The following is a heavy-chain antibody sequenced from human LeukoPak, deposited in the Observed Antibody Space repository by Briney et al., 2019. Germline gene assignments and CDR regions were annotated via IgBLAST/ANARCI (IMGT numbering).Heavy chain of an antibody. J-gene: IGHJ4*02. Sequence: GGSLRLSCTASGFTFGDYAMSWVRQAPGKGPEWVGFIRSKAYGGTTEYAASVKGRFTISRDDSKSIAYLQMNSLKTEDTAVYYCTCLGELSLYGYWGQGTLVTVSS. D-gene: IGHD3-16*02. CDR2: IRSKAYGGTT. CDR1: GFTFGDYA. CDR3: TCLGELSLYGY. V-gene: IGHV3-49*04.